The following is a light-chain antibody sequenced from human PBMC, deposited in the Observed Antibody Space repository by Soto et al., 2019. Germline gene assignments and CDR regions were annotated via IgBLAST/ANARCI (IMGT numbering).Light chain of an antibody. CDR2: VAS. CDR3: QQYGSSGT. V-gene: IGKV3-20*01. Sequence: EIVLTQSPGTLSLSPGERATLSCRASQSVSNNYLAWYQQKPGQAPRLLIYVASNRATGIPDRFSGSGSGTDFTLTISRLEPEDFAVYYCQQYGSSGTFGKGAKVDIK. J-gene: IGKJ1*01. CDR1: QSVSNNY.